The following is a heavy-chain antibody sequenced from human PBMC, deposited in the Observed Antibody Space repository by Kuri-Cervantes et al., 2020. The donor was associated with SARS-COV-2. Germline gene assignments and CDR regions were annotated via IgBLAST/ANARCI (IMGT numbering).Heavy chain of an antibody. J-gene: IGHJ6*03. D-gene: IGHD6-13*01. V-gene: IGHV1-8*02. Sequence: ASVKVSCKASGYTFTSYDISWVRQATGQGLEWMGWMNPNSGSTGYAQKFQGRVTMTRNTSISTAYVELSSLRSEDTAVYYCARGGWGKKAAAGKDYYYYYMDVWGKGTTVAVSS. CDR3: ARGGWGKKAAAGKDYYYYYMDV. CDR1: GYTFTSYD. CDR2: MNPNSGST.